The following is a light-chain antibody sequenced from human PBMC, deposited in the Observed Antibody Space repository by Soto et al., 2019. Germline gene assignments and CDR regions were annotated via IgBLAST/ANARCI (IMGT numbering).Light chain of an antibody. V-gene: IGLV1-40*01. CDR1: SSNIGAGYD. CDR2: GNK. CDR3: QSYDSTLSDRYV. J-gene: IGLJ1*01. Sequence: QSVLTQPPSVSGAPGQRAIISCTGSSSNIGAGYDVHWYQQRPGTAPKLLIFGNKNRPSGVPDRFSGSKSGTSASLAITGLQAEDEGDYYCQSYDSTLSDRYVFGTGTKVTVL.